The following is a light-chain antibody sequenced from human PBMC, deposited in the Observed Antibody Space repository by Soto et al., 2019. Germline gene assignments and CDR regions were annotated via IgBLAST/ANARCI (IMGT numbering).Light chain of an antibody. CDR1: QSVSSSY. V-gene: IGKV3-20*01. J-gene: IGKJ1*01. CDR3: QQYGSLTWT. Sequence: EIVLTQSPGTLSLSPGERATLSCRASQSVSSSYLAWYQQKPGQAPRPLIYGASSRAIGIPDRFSGSGSGTDFTLTISRLEPEVFAVYYCQQYGSLTWTFGQGTRGDIK. CDR2: GAS.